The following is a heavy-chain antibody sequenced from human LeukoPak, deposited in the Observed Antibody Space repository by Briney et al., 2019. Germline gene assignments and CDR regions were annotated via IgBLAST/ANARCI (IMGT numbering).Heavy chain of an antibody. CDR2: IYYSGST. J-gene: IGHJ4*02. D-gene: IGHD6-13*01. CDR3: ARDVIAGAAAGTVY. V-gene: IGHV4-39*07. CDR1: GGSISSSSYY. Sequence: KPSETLSLTCTVSGGSISSSSYYWGWIRQPPGKGLEWIGSIYYSGSTYYNPSLKSRVTISVDTSKNQFSLKLSSVTAADTAVYYCARDVIAGAAAGTVYWGQGTLVTVSS.